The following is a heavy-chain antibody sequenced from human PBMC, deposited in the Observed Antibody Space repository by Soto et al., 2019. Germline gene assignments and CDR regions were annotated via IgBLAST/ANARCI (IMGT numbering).Heavy chain of an antibody. CDR2: IIPIFGTA. Sequence: GASVKVSCKASGGTFSSYAISWVRQAPGQGLEWMGGIIPIFGTANYAQKFQGRVTITADESTSTAYMELSSLRSEDTAVYYCAREGRIQPSNWFDPWGQGTLVTVSS. J-gene: IGHJ5*02. V-gene: IGHV1-69*13. CDR1: GGTFSSYA. CDR3: AREGRIQPSNWFDP. D-gene: IGHD1-1*01.